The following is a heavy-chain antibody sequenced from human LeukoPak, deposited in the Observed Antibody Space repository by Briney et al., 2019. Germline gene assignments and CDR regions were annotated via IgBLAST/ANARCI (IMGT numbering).Heavy chain of an antibody. CDR3: AKDRMDPVNY. Sequence: GGSLRLSCAASGFIFSNYWMTWVRQAPGKGLEWVSNISGSGSGGSTYYADSVKGRFTISRDNSKNTLYLQMNSLRAEDTALYYCAKDRMDPVNYWGQGTLVTVSS. CDR2: ISGSGSGGST. V-gene: IGHV3-23*01. CDR1: GFIFSNYW. J-gene: IGHJ4*02. D-gene: IGHD2-2*03.